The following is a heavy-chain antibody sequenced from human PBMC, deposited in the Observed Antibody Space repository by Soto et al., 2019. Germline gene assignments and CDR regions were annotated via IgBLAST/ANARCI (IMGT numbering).Heavy chain of an antibody. CDR1: GYSFTSYW. D-gene: IGHD2-2*01. Sequence: PGESLKISCKGSGYSFTSYWISWVRQMPGKGLEWMGRIDPSDSYTNYSPSFQGHVTISADKSISTAYLQWSSLKASDTAMYYCARGYQLLGYYYYGMDVWGQGTTVTVSS. CDR3: ARGYQLLGYYYYGMDV. J-gene: IGHJ6*02. V-gene: IGHV5-10-1*01. CDR2: IDPSDSYT.